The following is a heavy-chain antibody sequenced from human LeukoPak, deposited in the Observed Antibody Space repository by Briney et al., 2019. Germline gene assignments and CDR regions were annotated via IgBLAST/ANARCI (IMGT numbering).Heavy chain of an antibody. CDR2: INPNSGGT. J-gene: IGHJ4*02. D-gene: IGHD2-15*01. CDR1: GYTFTGYY. CDR3: ARVPDIVVVVAATLIGYFDY. V-gene: IGHV1-2*02. Sequence: GASVKVSCKASGYTFTGYYMHWVRQAPGQGLEWMGWINPNSGGTNYAQKFQGRVTMTRDTSISTAYMELSRLRSDDTAVYYCARVPDIVVVVAATLIGYFDYWGQGTLVTVSS.